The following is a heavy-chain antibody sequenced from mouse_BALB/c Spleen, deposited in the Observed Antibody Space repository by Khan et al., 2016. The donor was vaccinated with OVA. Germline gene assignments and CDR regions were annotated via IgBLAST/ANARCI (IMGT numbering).Heavy chain of an antibody. J-gene: IGHJ4*01. V-gene: IGHV2-6*02. CDR3: ARWFDDYSSLYAMDY. CDR2: IWSDGST. D-gene: IGHD2-4*01. CDR1: GFSLTSYG. Sequence: QVQLQQSGPGLVAPSQSLSITCTVSGFSLTSYGVHWVRQPPGKGLEWLVVIWSDGSTNYNSVLKSRLSISTDNSKSQVFLKMNSLQTDDTAINYCARWFDDYSSLYAMDYWGQGTSVTVSS.